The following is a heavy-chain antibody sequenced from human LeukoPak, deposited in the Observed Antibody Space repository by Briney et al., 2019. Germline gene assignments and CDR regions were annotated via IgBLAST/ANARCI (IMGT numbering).Heavy chain of an antibody. J-gene: IGHJ4*02. CDR1: GYTFTSYG. CDR3: AREGSPGATHWGLRFLEWLPGGPYYFDY. D-gene: IGHD3-3*01. V-gene: IGHV1-18*01. CDR2: ISAYNGNT. Sequence: VASVKVSCKASGYTFTSYGISWVRQAPGQGLEWMGWISAYNGNTNYAQKLQGRVTMTTDTSTSTAYMELRSLRSDDTAVYYCAREGSPGATHWGLRFLEWLPGGPYYFDYWGQGTLVTVSS.